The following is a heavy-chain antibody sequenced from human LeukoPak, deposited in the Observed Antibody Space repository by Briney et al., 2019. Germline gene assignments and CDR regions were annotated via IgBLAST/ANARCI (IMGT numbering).Heavy chain of an antibody. D-gene: IGHD6-19*01. J-gene: IGHJ4*02. CDR1: GGSISSSSYY. CDR3: ARLRSIAVAGTVLDY. Sequence: SETLSLTCTVSGGSISSSSYYWGWIRQPPGKGLEWIGSIYYSGSTYYNPSLKSRVTISVDTSKNQFSLKPSSVTAADTAVYYCARLRSIAVAGTVLDYWGQGTLVTVSS. CDR2: IYYSGST. V-gene: IGHV4-39*01.